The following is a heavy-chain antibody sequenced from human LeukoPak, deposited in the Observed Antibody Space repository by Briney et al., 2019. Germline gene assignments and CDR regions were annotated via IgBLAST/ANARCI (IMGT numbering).Heavy chain of an antibody. V-gene: IGHV3-23*01. Sequence: GGSLRLSCTASEMTFSSYWMSWVRQAPGKGLEWVSGISGSDGSTNYADSVKGRFTISRENSKNTLYLQMNSLRAEDTAVYYCASLYHYDSRGDMDVWGKGTTVTVSS. CDR2: ISGSDGST. CDR1: EMTFSSYW. D-gene: IGHD3-22*01. CDR3: ASLYHYDSRGDMDV. J-gene: IGHJ6*03.